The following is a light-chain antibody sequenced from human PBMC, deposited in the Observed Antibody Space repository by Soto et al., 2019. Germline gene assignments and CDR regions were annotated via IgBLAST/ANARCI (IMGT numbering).Light chain of an antibody. CDR2: GSS. J-gene: IGKJ4*01. Sequence: EIVLTQSPGTLSLSPGERATLSCRASQSVSGSSFAWYQQKPGQAPRLLLYGSSSRATGIPDRFSGSGSGTAFSLTISRLEPEDFAVYYCQQYGDSPLTFGGGTKVDIK. V-gene: IGKV3-20*01. CDR1: QSVSGSS. CDR3: QQYGDSPLT.